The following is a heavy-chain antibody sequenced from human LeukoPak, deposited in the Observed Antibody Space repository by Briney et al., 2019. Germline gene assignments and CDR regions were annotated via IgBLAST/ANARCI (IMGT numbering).Heavy chain of an antibody. CDR1: GFTFSSYG. CDR2: ISYDGSNK. D-gene: IGHD2-2*01. J-gene: IGHJ6*02. Sequence: GGSLRLSCAASGFTFSSYGMHWVRQAPGKGLEWVAVISYDGSNKYYADSVKGRFTISRDDSKNTLYLQMNSLRAEDTAVYYCAKEMGYCSSTSCRNYYYYGMDVWGRGTTVTVSS. V-gene: IGHV3-30*18. CDR3: AKEMGYCSSTSCRNYYYYGMDV.